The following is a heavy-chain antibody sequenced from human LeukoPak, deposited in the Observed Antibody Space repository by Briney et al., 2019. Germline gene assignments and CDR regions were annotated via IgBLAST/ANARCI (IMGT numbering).Heavy chain of an antibody. CDR1: GGSFSGYY. J-gene: IGHJ5*02. CDR2: INHSGST. V-gene: IGHV4-34*01. D-gene: IGHD2-2*01. Sequence: SETLSLTCAVYGGSFSGYYWSWIRQPPGKGLEWIGEINHSGSTNYNPSLKSRVTISVDTSKNQFSLKLSSVTAADTAVYYCARAARYCSNTSCYRSRVSWFDPWGQGTLVTVSS. CDR3: ARAARYCSNTSCYRSRVSWFDP.